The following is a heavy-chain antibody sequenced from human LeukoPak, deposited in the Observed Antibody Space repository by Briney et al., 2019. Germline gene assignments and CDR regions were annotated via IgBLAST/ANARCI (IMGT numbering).Heavy chain of an antibody. CDR1: GCTFSSYA. V-gene: IGHV1-69*04. CDR3: ARDDYDILTGYYGWDYYYYGMDV. J-gene: IGHJ6*02. D-gene: IGHD3-9*01. Sequence: ASVKVSCKASGCTFSSYAISWVRQAPGQGLEWMGRIIPILGMANYAQKFQGRVTIAADKSTSTAYMELSSLRSEDTAVYYCARDDYDILTGYYGWDYYYYGMDVWGQGTTVTVSS. CDR2: IIPILGMA.